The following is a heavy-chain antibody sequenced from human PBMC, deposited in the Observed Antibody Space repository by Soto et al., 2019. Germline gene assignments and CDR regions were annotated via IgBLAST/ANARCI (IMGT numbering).Heavy chain of an antibody. CDR3: AAREYYDYVWGSFPDDAFDI. V-gene: IGHV1-58*02. D-gene: IGHD3-16*01. CDR1: GFTFTSSA. J-gene: IGHJ3*02. CDR2: IVVGSGNT. Sequence: QMQLVQSGPEVKKPGTSVKVSCKASGFTFTSSAMQWVREARGQRLEWIGWIVVGSGNTNYAQKFQERVTITRDMCTSTAYMELSSLRSEDTAVYYCAAREYYDYVWGSFPDDAFDIWCQGTMVTVSS.